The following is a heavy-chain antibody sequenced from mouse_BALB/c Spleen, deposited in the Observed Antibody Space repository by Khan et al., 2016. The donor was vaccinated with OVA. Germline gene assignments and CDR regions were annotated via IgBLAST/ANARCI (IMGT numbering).Heavy chain of an antibody. D-gene: IGHD1-1*01. Sequence: EVKLLESGPGLVKPSQSLSLTCTVTGYSITSDYAWNWIRQFPGNKLEWMGYLSSSGRTSYNPSLKSRISITRDQSKNQFFLQLNSVTTADTATYYCARSVTITTVVATDFDYWGQGTTLTVSS. CDR1: GYSITSDYA. V-gene: IGHV3-2*02. CDR3: ARSVTITTVVATDFDY. J-gene: IGHJ2*01. CDR2: LSSSGRT.